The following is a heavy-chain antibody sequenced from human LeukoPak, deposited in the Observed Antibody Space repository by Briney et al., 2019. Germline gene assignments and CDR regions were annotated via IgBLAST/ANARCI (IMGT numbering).Heavy chain of an antibody. D-gene: IGHD2-15*01. CDR1: GGSISSSSYY. CDR2: IYYSGST. CDR3: ASPLGYCSGGSCYWN. Sequence: KPSETLSLTCTVSGGSISSSSYYWGWIRQPPGKGLEWIGSIYYSGSTYCNPSLKSRVTISVDTSKNQFSLKLSSVTAADTAVYYCASPLGYCSGGSCYWNWGQGTLVTVSS. V-gene: IGHV4-39*01. J-gene: IGHJ4*02.